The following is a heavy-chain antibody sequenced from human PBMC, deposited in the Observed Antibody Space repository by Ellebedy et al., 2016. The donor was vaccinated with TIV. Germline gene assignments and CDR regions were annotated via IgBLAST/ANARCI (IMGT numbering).Heavy chain of an antibody. Sequence: SETLSLXCTVSGDSVSSYFWSWVRQPAGKGLQWIGRIHINGNTNYNPSLASRVTISVDTSKNQFSLKLSSVTAADTAVYYCARDTVGRGRFDPWGQGTLVTVSS. D-gene: IGHD1-26*01. V-gene: IGHV4-4*07. CDR3: ARDTVGRGRFDP. J-gene: IGHJ5*02. CDR2: IHINGNT. CDR1: GDSVSSYF.